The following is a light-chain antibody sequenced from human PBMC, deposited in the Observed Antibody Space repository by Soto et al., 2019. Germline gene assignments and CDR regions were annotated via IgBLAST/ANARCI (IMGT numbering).Light chain of an antibody. CDR2: KAS. Sequence: DIQMTQSPSTLSASVGDRVTITCRDTQSISNSLAWYQQKPGKAPKLLIYKASSLESGVPSRFSGSGSGTEFTLTITSLQPDDFATYYCQQYNSYWTFGQGTKVEIK. V-gene: IGKV1-5*03. CDR3: QQYNSYWT. CDR1: QSISNS. J-gene: IGKJ1*01.